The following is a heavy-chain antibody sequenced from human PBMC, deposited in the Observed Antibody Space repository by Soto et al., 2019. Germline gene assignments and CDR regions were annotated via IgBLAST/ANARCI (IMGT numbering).Heavy chain of an antibody. Sequence: GGSLRLSCAASGFTFDDYAMHWVRQAPGKGLEWVSGISWNSGSIGYADSVKGRFTISRDKAKDSLYLQMNSLRAEDTALYYCAKDLESVDTAMAGDAFDIWGQGTMVTVSS. CDR3: AKDLESVDTAMAGDAFDI. J-gene: IGHJ3*02. CDR2: ISWNSGSI. CDR1: GFTFDDYA. D-gene: IGHD5-18*01. V-gene: IGHV3-9*01.